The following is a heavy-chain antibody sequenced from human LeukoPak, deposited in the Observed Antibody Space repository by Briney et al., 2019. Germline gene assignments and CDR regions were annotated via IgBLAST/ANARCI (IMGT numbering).Heavy chain of an antibody. CDR2: ITPIFGTA. CDR3: ARGRYNWNWFDP. Sequence: SVKVSCKASGGTFSRFTISWVRQAPGQGFEWMGGITPIFGTANYAQKFQGRVTITADESTSTAYMELSSLRSEDTAVYYCARGRYNWNWFDPWGQGTLVTVSS. J-gene: IGHJ5*02. V-gene: IGHV1-69*13. D-gene: IGHD1-20*01. CDR1: GGTFSRFT.